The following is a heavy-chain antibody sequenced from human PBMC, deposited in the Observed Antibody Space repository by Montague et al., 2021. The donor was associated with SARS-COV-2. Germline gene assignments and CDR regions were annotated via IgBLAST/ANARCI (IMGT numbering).Heavy chain of an antibody. D-gene: IGHD3-3*01. CDR3: ARQMGQSSIFGVVIQYYFDY. CDR2: IYYSGST. J-gene: IGHJ4*02. CDR1: GGSISSSSYY. V-gene: IGHV4-39*01. Sequence: SETLSLTCTVYGGSISSSSYYWGWIRQPPGKGLEWIGSIYYSGSTXYTPSLKSRVTISVDTSKTQFSLKLSSVTAADTAVYYCARQMGQSSIFGVVIQYYFDYWGQGTLVTVSS.